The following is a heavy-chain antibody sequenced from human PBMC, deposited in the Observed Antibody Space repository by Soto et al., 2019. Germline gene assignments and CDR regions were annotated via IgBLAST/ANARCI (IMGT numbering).Heavy chain of an antibody. CDR1: GFTFTSSA. CDR3: AADATAWQQMVPSDY. CDR2: IAVGSGYT. D-gene: IGHD2-8*01. J-gene: IGHJ4*02. Sequence: GASVKVSCKPSGFTFTSSAFQCLRQVRGQRLEWIGWIAVGSGYTNYAQRFQDRVTLTRDMYTATTYMELSRLTSEDTAIYYCAADATAWQQMVPSDYWGQGTLVTVSS. V-gene: IGHV1-58*01.